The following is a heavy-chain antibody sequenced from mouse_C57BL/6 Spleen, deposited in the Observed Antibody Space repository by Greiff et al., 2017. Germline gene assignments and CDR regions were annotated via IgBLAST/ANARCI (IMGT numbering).Heavy chain of an antibody. CDR1: GYTFTDYN. CDR3: ARGVGLYGYFDV. V-gene: IGHV1-18*01. CDR2: ISPSNGGT. J-gene: IGHJ1*03. Sequence: VQLQQSGPELVKPGASVKIPCKASGYTFTDYNMDWVKQSPGQSLAWIGDISPSNGGTIYNQKFKGTATLTVDKSSITAYMELRSLTSDDTAVYYCARGVGLYGYFDVWGTGTTVTVSS.